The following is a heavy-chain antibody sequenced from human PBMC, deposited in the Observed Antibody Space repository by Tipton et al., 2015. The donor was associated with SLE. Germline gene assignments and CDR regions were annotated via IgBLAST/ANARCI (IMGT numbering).Heavy chain of an antibody. D-gene: IGHD3-22*01. CDR2: IYPTDSKT. J-gene: IGHJ4*02. CDR1: GYSFSDYW. V-gene: IGHV5-51*01. CDR3: ARHPTEYSSARY. Sequence: VQLVQSGAEVKKPGESLKISCQGSGYSFSDYWIAWVRQMPGKGLEWMGIIYPTDSKTRYSPPFQGQVTISADKSISTAYLQWNSLKPSDTAIYFCARHPTEYSSARYWGQGTQVTVSS.